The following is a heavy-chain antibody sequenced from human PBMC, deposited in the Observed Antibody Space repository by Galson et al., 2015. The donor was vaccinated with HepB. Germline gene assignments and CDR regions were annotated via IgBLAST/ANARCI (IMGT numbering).Heavy chain of an antibody. Sequence: SLRLSCAASGFTFSRHSMNWVRQAPGMGLEWVSYISSSRSTIYYADSVKGRFTISRDNAKNSLYLEMNSLRDDDTAVYYCARVSVVAVARSHYYGMDVWGQGTAVTVSS. CDR2: ISSSRSTI. J-gene: IGHJ6*02. V-gene: IGHV3-48*02. D-gene: IGHD2-15*01. CDR3: ARVSVVAVARSHYYGMDV. CDR1: GFTFSRHS.